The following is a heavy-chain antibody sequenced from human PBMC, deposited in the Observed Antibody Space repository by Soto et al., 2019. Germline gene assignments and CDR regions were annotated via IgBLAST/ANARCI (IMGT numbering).Heavy chain of an antibody. CDR3: AKGGRQWLVTSDFNY. CDR1: GFTFSDYA. D-gene: IGHD6-19*01. Sequence: VQLVESGGGVVQPGRSLRLSCAASGFTFSDYAMHWVRQAPGKGLEWVAVVSHDGRNTPYADSVDGRFTISRDSSNNTVSMEMTSLRAEDTAVYYCAKGGRQWLVTSDFNYWGQGALVTVSS. CDR2: VSHDGRNT. V-gene: IGHV3-30*18. J-gene: IGHJ4*02.